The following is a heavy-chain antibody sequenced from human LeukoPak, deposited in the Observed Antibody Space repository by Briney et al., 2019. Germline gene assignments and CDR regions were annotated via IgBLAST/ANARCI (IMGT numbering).Heavy chain of an antibody. D-gene: IGHD6-13*01. CDR2: ITDSGGTT. CDR1: GFTFSSYA. CDR3: AKAADGYWCFDL. Sequence: PGGSLRLSCAASGFTFSSYATSWVRRAPGKGLEWVSDITDSGGTTYYADSVKGRFTISRDNSKNTLYLQMNSLRAEDTAVYYCAKAADGYWCFDLWGRGTLVTVSS. V-gene: IGHV3-23*01. J-gene: IGHJ2*01.